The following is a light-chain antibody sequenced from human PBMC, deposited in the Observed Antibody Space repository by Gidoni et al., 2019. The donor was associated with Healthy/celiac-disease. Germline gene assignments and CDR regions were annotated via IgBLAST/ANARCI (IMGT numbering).Light chain of an antibody. V-gene: IGKV1-12*01. J-gene: IGKJ5*01. Sequence: DIQMTQSPSSVSVSVGDSVTISCRASQSIGVWLAWYQQRPGNASTLLIYSASILHRGVPSRFSGAGSGTHFTLTISSLQPEDVGTYFCLQADSFPLTFGQGTRLEI. CDR2: SAS. CDR1: QSIGVW. CDR3: LQADSFPLT.